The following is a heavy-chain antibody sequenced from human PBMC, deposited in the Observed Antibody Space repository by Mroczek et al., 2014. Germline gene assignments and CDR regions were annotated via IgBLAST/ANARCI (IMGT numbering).Heavy chain of an antibody. Sequence: EVQLLESGGGLLQPGGSLRLSCAVSGFPFSVYAMSWVRQAPGKGLEWVSTISGDGVSTFYADSVKGRFTISRDNSKNTLYLQMDSLRAEDTAVYYCAKDSNYYDSSGYYVRPHALDYWGQGTLVSVSS. CDR1: GFPFSVYA. CDR3: AKDSNYYDSSGYYVRPHALDY. J-gene: IGHJ4*02. D-gene: IGHD3-22*01. V-gene: IGHV3-23*01. CDR2: ISGDGVST.